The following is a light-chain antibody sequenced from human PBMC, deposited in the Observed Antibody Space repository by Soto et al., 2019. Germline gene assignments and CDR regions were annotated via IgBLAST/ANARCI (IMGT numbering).Light chain of an antibody. CDR1: SSDVGGYNY. V-gene: IGLV2-14*01. Sequence: QSVLTQPASVSGSPGQSITISCTGTSSDVGGYNYVSWYQQHPGKAPKLMIYEVSNRPSGVSNRLSGSKSGNTASLTISGLQAEDEDDYYCSSYTSSSTLNCVFGTGTTVTVL. J-gene: IGLJ1*01. CDR3: SSYTSSSTLNCV. CDR2: EVS.